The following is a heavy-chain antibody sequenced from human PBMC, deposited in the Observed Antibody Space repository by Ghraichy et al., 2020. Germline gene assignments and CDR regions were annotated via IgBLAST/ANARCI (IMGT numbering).Heavy chain of an antibody. CDR1: GFTFSSYG. V-gene: IGHV3-30*02. D-gene: IGHD6-13*01. Sequence: GESLNISCTASGFTFSSYGMHWVCQAPGKGLEWVAFIRYDGSNKYYADSVKGRFTISRDNSKNTLYLQMNSLRAEDTAVYYCAKFIAADYNFDYWGQGTLVIVSS. CDR3: AKFIAADYNFDY. CDR2: IRYDGSNK. J-gene: IGHJ4*02.